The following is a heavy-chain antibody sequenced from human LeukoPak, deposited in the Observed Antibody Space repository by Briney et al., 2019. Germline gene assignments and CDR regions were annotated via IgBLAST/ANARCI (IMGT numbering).Heavy chain of an antibody. CDR3: ARVRIVADQTSWFDP. J-gene: IGHJ5*02. Sequence: ASVKVSCKASGYTFTSYGISWVRQAPGQGLEWMGWISAYKGNTNYAQKLQGRVTMTTDTSTSTAYMELRGLRSDDTAVYYCARVRIVADQTSWFDPWGQGTLVTVSS. CDR1: GYTFTSYG. CDR2: ISAYKGNT. D-gene: IGHD1-26*01. V-gene: IGHV1-18*01.